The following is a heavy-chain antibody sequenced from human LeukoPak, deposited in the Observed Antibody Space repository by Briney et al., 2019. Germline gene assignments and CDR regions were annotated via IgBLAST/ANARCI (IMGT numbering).Heavy chain of an antibody. CDR2: INHNGETI. CDR3: ARDTDWAFDY. D-gene: IGHD3-9*01. V-gene: IGHV3-48*02. CDR1: GFTFSSYV. J-gene: IGHJ4*02. Sequence: GGSLRLSCAASGFTFSSYVMSWIRQAPGKGLEWVSYINHNGETIYYADSVKGRFTISRDNAKNLLYMQMNGLRDEDTAVYYCARDTDWAFDYWGQGTLVTVSS.